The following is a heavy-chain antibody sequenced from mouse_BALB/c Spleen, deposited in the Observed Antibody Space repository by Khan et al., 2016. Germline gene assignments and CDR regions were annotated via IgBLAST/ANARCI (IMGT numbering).Heavy chain of an antibody. CDR1: GYTFTSYW. J-gene: IGHJ2*01. CDR3: AYYGNYDY. V-gene: IGHV1-7*01. CDR2: INPSTGYT. D-gene: IGHD2-1*01. Sequence: QVQLQQSGAELAKPGASVKMSCKASGYTFTSYWMHWVKQRPGQGLEWIGYINPSTGYTEYNQKFKDKATLTADKSSSTAYMQLSSLTSEDSAVYYCAYYGNYDYWGQVTTLTVSS.